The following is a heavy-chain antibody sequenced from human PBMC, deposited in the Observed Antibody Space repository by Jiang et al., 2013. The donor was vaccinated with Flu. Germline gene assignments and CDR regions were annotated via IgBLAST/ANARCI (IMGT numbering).Heavy chain of an antibody. Sequence: TLSLTCAISGDSVSSKSAAWNWIRQSPSRGLEWLGRTYYRSKWYNDYAVFVKSRITINPDTSKNQFSLQLSSVTPEDTAVYYCARMFLRTSSMGIYYFDYWGQGTLVTV. D-gene: IGHD6-6*01. J-gene: IGHJ4*01. V-gene: IGHV6-1*01. CDR3: ARMFLRTSSMGIYYFDY. CDR1: GDSVSSKSAA. CDR2: TYYRSKWYN.